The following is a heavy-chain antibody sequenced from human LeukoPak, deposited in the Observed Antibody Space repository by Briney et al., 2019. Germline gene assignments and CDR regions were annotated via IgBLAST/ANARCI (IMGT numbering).Heavy chain of an antibody. CDR2: INPSGGST. CDR3: ARDFHDYDSSGPTWYFDL. CDR1: VYTFTTAY. J-gene: IGHJ2*01. D-gene: IGHD3-22*01. Sequence: ASVRGSSKASVYTFTTAYMHWVRQTPGQGLEWMGIINPSGGSTSYAQKFQGRVTMTRDTSTSTVYMELSSLRSEDTAVYYCARDFHDYDSSGPTWYFDLWGRGTLVTVSS. V-gene: IGHV1-46*01.